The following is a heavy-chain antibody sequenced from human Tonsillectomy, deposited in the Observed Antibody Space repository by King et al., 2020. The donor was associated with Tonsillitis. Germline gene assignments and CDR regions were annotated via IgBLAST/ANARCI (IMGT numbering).Heavy chain of an antibody. D-gene: IGHD2-21*02. CDR2: INTNTGNP. Sequence: VQLVESGSELKKAGASVRVSCKASGYDFISYAMSWVRQAPGQGLECMGWINTNTGNPTYAQGFTGRFVFSLDTSVSTAYLQINSLQAEDTAFYYCARRPFSDPFDYWGQGTLVTVSS. V-gene: IGHV7-4-1*02. J-gene: IGHJ4*02. CDR3: ARRPFSDPFDY. CDR1: GYDFISYA.